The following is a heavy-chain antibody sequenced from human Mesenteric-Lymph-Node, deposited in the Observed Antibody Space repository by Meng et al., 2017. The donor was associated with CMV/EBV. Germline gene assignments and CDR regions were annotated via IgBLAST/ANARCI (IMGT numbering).Heavy chain of an antibody. V-gene: IGHV3-64*02. CDR1: GFTFSSHA. J-gene: IGHJ4*02. CDR3: AREGDYYYDSSGYYFDY. D-gene: IGHD3-22*01. CDR2: FSTNGGTI. Sequence: GGSLRLSCVASGFTFSSHALHWVRQAPGKGLDYVSGFSTNGGTIYYADSVKGRFTISRDNSKNTLYLQMGSLRAEDMAVYYCAREGDYYYDSSGYYFDYWGQGTLVTVSS.